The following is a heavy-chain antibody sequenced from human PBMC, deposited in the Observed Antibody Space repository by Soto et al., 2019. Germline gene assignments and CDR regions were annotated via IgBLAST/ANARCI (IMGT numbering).Heavy chain of an antibody. CDR3: ASHHGPTTSENWFDP. Sequence: PGGSLRLSCEASGFIFSNYEMSWVRQAAGKGLEWVANIKQDGSEKYYVDSVKGRFTISRDNAKNSLYLQMNSLRAEDTAVYYCASHHGPTTSENWFDPWGQGTLVTVSS. V-gene: IGHV3-7*03. J-gene: IGHJ5*02. CDR1: GFIFSNYE. D-gene: IGHD5-12*01. CDR2: IKQDGSEK.